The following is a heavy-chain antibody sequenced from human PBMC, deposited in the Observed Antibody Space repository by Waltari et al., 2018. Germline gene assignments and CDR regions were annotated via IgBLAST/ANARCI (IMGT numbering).Heavy chain of an antibody. Sequence: EVQVVESGGGLGQAGGSLRLSCAASGFTFTSYWMSWVRQAPGKGPEWVDNIKQDGSEKNYVDYVKGRFTISRDNAKDSLYLQMNSLRAEDTAVYFCARDHWGPDYWGQGTLVTVSS. J-gene: IGHJ4*02. CDR1: GFTFTSYW. V-gene: IGHV3-7*01. D-gene: IGHD7-27*01. CDR2: IKQDGSEK. CDR3: ARDHWGPDY.